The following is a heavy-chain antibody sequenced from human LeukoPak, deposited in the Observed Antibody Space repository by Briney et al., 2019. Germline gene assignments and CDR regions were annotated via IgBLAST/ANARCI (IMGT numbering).Heavy chain of an antibody. V-gene: IGHV1-2*02. Sequence: ASVKVSCKASGYTFTGYYMHWVRQAPGQGLEWMAWLSLNSGATNYAQNFQGRVTLTRDTSISTAYMELSGLRSDDTAVCYCATSTKYSISWGAFDIWGQGTMVTVSS. CDR1: GYTFTGYY. J-gene: IGHJ3*02. CDR3: ATSTKYSISWGAFDI. D-gene: IGHD6-13*01. CDR2: LSLNSGAT.